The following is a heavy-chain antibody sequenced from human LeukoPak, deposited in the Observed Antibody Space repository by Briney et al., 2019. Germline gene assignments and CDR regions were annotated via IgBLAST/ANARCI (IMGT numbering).Heavy chain of an antibody. J-gene: IGHJ4*02. Sequence: GGSLRLSCAASGFTFSSYGMHWVRQAPGKGLEWVALISYDGSNKFYTDSVKGRFTISRDNSKNTLYLQLNSLRVDDAAIYYCAKHRRSTLVTAYFDSWGQGTLVTVSS. CDR1: GFTFSSYG. D-gene: IGHD2-21*02. CDR3: AKHRRSTLVTAYFDS. V-gene: IGHV3-30*18. CDR2: ISYDGSNK.